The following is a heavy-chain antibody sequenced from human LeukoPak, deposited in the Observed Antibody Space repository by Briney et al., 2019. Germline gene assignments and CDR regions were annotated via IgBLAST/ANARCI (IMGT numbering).Heavy chain of an antibody. Sequence: GGSLRLSCAASGFTFSSYGMHWVRQAPGKGLEWVADISYDGSNKYYADSVKGRFTISRDNSKNTLYLQMNSLRAEDTAVYYCAKDIVATMDGHHFDYWGQGTLLTVSS. CDR2: ISYDGSNK. CDR1: GFTFSSYG. D-gene: IGHD5-12*01. V-gene: IGHV3-30*18. J-gene: IGHJ4*02. CDR3: AKDIVATMDGHHFDY.